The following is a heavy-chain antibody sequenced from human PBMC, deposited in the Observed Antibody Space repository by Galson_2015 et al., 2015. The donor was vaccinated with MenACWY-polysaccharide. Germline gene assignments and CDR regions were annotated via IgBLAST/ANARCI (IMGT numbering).Heavy chain of an antibody. J-gene: IGHJ4*02. CDR1: GFTFSNYA. V-gene: IGHV3-23*01. D-gene: IGHD1-26*01. CDR3: ATGRRWELLGGFYFDY. Sequence: SLRLSCAASGFTFSNYAMTWVRQAPGKGLEWVSSISVSGGATYYTDSVKGRFTISRDNSKNTLYLQMNSLRTEDTALYYCATGRRWELLGGFYFDYWGQGTLVTVSS. CDR2: ISVSGGAT.